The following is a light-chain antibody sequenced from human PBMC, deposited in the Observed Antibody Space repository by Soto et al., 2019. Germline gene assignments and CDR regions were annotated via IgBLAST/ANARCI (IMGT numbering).Light chain of an antibody. Sequence: QSALTQPPSVSGAPGQRVTISCTGSSSNIGAGYDVHWYQQLPGTAPKLLIYGNSNRPSGVPDRFSGSKSGTSASLAITGLQDEDEADYYGQSYDSSLSGYVFGTGTNLTVL. J-gene: IGLJ1*01. V-gene: IGLV1-40*01. CDR2: GNS. CDR3: QSYDSSLSGYV. CDR1: SSNIGAGYD.